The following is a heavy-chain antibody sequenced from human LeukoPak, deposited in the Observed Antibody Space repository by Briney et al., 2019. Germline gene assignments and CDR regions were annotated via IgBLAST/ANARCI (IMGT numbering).Heavy chain of an antibody. CDR2: IYYSGST. CDR1: GGSISSSSYY. CDR3: ARSASGNPVD. D-gene: IGHD1-26*01. V-gene: IGHV4-39*01. J-gene: IGHJ4*02. Sequence: SETLSLTCTVSGGSISSSSYYWGWIRQPPGKGLEWIGSIYYSGSTYYNPSLESRVTISVDTSKNQFSLKLSSVTAADTAVYYCARSASGNPVDWGQGTLVTVSS.